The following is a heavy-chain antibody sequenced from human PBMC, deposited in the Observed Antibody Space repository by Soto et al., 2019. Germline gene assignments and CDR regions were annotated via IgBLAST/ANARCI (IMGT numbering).Heavy chain of an antibody. Sequence: SETLSLTCTVSGGSISSGDYFWSWIRQPPGKGLEWIGYIYYSGSTNYNPSLKSRVTISVDTSKNQFSLKLSSVTAADTAVYYCARLAHSQQLVTEGYGMDVWGQGTTVTVSS. CDR3: ARLAHSQQLVTEGYGMDV. CDR1: GGSISSGDYF. J-gene: IGHJ6*02. V-gene: IGHV4-30-4*01. CDR2: IYYSGST. D-gene: IGHD6-13*01.